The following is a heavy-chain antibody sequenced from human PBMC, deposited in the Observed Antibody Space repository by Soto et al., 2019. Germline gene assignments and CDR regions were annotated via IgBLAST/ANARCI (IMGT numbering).Heavy chain of an antibody. CDR1: GFTFSSYG. D-gene: IGHD2-21*02. J-gene: IGHJ4*02. Sequence: VQLVESGGGVVQPGRSLRLSCAASGFTFSSYGMHWVRQAPGKGLEWVAVISYDGSNKYYADSVKGRFTISRDNSKNTLYLQMNSLRAEDTAVYYCAKDRGEHIVVVTASVDYWGQGTLVTVSS. V-gene: IGHV3-30*18. CDR3: AKDRGEHIVVVTASVDY. CDR2: ISYDGSNK.